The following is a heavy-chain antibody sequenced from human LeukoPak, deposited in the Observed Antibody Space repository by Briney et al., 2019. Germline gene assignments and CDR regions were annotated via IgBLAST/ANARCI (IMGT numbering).Heavy chain of an antibody. CDR1: GFAFSSNA. CDR3: ARDLPPTYY. CDR2: ISGSGSVQ. V-gene: IGHV3-48*01. Sequence: GGSLRLSCAASGFAFSSNAMTWVRQAPGKGLEWLSYISGSGSVQYYADSVKGRFTISRDNAKNSLYLQMNSLRAEDTAVYYCARDLPPTYYWGQGTLVTVSS. J-gene: IGHJ4*02.